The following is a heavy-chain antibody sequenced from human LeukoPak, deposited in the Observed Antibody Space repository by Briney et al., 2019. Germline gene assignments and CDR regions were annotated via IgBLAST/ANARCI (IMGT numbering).Heavy chain of an antibody. CDR1: GGSISSSGYY. CDR2: LYYSGYI. V-gene: IGHV4-39*01. J-gene: IGHJ4*02. CDR3: ARHDL. Sequence: KPSETLSLTCIVSGGSISSSGYYCGWIRRPPAKGLEWFGSLYYSGYIYYNPSLKSRVAISVDKSQNQFSLRLNSVTAADMAVYYCARHDLWGQGTLVTVAS.